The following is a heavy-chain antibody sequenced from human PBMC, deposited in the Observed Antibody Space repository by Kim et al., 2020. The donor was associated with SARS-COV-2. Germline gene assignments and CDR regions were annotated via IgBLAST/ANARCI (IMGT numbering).Heavy chain of an antibody. V-gene: IGHV3-7*03. CDR1: GFTFSSYW. D-gene: IGHD7-27*01. J-gene: IGHJ6*02. CDR2: IKQDGSEK. CDR3: ARDRPGDYYYGMDV. Sequence: GGSLRLSCAASGFTFSSYWMSWVRQAPGKGLEWVANIKQDGSEKYYVDSVKGRFTISRDNAKNSLYLQMNSLRAEDTAVYYCARDRPGDYYYGMDVWGQGTTVTVSS.